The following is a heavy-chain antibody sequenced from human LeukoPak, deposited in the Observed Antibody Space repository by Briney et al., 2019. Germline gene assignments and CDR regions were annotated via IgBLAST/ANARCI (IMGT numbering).Heavy chain of an antibody. CDR1: GYTFTGYY. CDR2: INPNRGGT. CDR3: SRSHRLSLRSIAARDYYYYYMDV. Sequence: WSSVKVSCMASGYTFTGYYMLWVRQAPGQGLEWIGWINPNRGGTNYAQKLQGRVTMIRDTSLSTVYMELSRRRSDDPGVYYFSRSHRLSLRSIAARDYYYYYMDVWGKGTTVTVSS. V-gene: IGHV1-2*02. J-gene: IGHJ6*03. D-gene: IGHD6-6*01.